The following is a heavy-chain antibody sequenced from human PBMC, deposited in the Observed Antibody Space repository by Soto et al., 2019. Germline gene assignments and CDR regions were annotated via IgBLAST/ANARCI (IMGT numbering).Heavy chain of an antibody. Sequence: QVQLVESGGGVVQPGRSLRLSCAASGFTFSSYAMHWVRQAPGKGLEWVAVISYDGSNKYYADSVKGRFTISRDNSKKTLYLEMERLGAWDRGVYYWAGEGGGGMATIGGAFDIWGQGTMVTVSS. D-gene: IGHD5-12*01. J-gene: IGHJ3*02. CDR3: AGEGGGGMATIGGAFDI. CDR2: ISYDGSNK. CDR1: GFTFSSYA. V-gene: IGHV3-30-3*01.